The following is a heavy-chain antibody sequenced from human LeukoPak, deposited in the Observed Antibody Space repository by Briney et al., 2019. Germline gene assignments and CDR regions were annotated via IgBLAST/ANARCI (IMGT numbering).Heavy chain of an antibody. Sequence: GGSLRLSCAASGFTFSSYWMSWVRLAPGKGLEWVANIKQDGSEKYYVDSVKGRFTISRDNVKNSLYLQMNSLRAEDTAVYYCARDGELGGFDPWGQGTLVTVSS. V-gene: IGHV3-7*01. CDR3: ARDGELGGFDP. CDR1: GFTFSSYW. CDR2: IKQDGSEK. D-gene: IGHD2-21*01. J-gene: IGHJ5*02.